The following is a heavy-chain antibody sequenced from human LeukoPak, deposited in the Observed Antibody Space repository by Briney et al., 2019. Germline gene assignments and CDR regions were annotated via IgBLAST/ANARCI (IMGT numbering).Heavy chain of an antibody. V-gene: IGHV3-15*01. J-gene: IGHJ4*02. CDR2: IKSKTDGGTT. CDR1: GFTFSSAW. D-gene: IGHD2-2*01. CDR3: TTTDIVVVPFFDY. Sequence: GGSLRLSCAASGFTFSSAWMSWVRQAPGKGLEWVGRIKSKTDGGTTDYAAPVKGRFTISRDDSKNTLYLQMNSLETEDTAVYYCTTTDIVVVPFFDYWGQGTLVTVSS.